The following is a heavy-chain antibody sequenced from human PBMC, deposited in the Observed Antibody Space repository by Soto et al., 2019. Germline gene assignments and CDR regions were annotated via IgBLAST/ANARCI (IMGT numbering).Heavy chain of an antibody. CDR2: IKQDGSEK. CDR3: ASTGYSSGRIFDY. Sequence: PGGSLRLSCAASGFTLSSYWMSWVRQAPGKGLEWVANIKQDGSEKYYVDSVKGRFTISRDNAKNSLYLQMNSLRAEDTAVYYCASTGYSSGRIFDYWGQGTLVTVSS. J-gene: IGHJ4*02. CDR1: GFTLSSYW. V-gene: IGHV3-7*05. D-gene: IGHD6-19*01.